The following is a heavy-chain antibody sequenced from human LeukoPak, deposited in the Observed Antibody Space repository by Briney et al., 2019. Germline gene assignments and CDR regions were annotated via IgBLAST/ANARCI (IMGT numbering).Heavy chain of an antibody. CDR3: AKESPSYYYDSSGYYYPDFDY. CDR1: GFTFSSYA. V-gene: IGHV3-23*01. Sequence: GGSLRLSCAASGFTFSSYAMSWVRQAPGKGLEWVSAIGGSGGSTYYADSVKGRFTISRDNSKNTLYLQMNSLRAEDTAVYYCAKESPSYYYDSSGYYYPDFDYWGQGTLVTVSS. J-gene: IGHJ4*02. CDR2: IGGSGGST. D-gene: IGHD3-22*01.